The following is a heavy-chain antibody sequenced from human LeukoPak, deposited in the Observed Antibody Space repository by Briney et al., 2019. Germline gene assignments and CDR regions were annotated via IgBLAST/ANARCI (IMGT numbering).Heavy chain of an antibody. D-gene: IGHD2/OR15-2a*01. Sequence: GGSLRLSCAASGFTFSCYWMSWVRQAPAKGLEWVASIKQDGNEKKYVDSVKGRFTISRDNAKNSLYPQMNSLRAEDTAEYYCARLQTYFSYCYYYMDVWGKGTTVTVSS. CDR2: IKQDGNEK. V-gene: IGHV3-7*01. CDR1: GFTFSCYW. J-gene: IGHJ6*03. CDR3: ARLQTYFSYCYYYMDV.